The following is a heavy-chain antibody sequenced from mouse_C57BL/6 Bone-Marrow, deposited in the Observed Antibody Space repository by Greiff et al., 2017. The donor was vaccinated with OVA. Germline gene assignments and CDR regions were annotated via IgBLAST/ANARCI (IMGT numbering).Heavy chain of an antibody. CDR3: ARGVPTSMDY. CDR1: GFTFSSYA. D-gene: IGHD4-1*02. J-gene: IGHJ4*01. Sequence: DVMLVESGGGLVKPGGSLKLSCAASGFTFSSYAMSWVRQTPEKRLEWVATISDGGSYTYYPDNVKGRFTISRDNAKNNLYLQMSHLKSEDTAMYYCARGVPTSMDYWGQGTSVTVSS. CDR2: ISDGGSYT. V-gene: IGHV5-4*03.